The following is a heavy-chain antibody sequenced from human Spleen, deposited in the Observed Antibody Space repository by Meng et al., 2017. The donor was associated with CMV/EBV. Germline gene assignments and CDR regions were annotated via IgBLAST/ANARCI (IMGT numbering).Heavy chain of an antibody. CDR2: IYSGANT. J-gene: IGHJ6*02. D-gene: IGHD4-23*01. Sequence: GESLKISCAASGFTVSMKYMIWVRRAPGKGLEWVSLIYSGANTHCADSVKGRFTISRDISKNTLYLQMNSLRAEDTAVYDCARDGSKDYGGNSGHYYGMDVWGQGTTVTVSS. V-gene: IGHV3-53*01. CDR3: ARDGSKDYGGNSGHYYGMDV. CDR1: GFTVSMKY.